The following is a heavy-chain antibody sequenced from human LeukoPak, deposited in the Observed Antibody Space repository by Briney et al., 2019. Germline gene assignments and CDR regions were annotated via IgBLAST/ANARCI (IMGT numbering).Heavy chain of an antibody. CDR1: GGSISSYY. J-gene: IGHJ4*02. CDR3: ARWGYYYDSSGYYRTGDY. D-gene: IGHD3-22*01. V-gene: IGHV4-59*01. CDR2: MYYSGST. Sequence: SETLSLTCTVSGGSISSYYWSWIRQPPGKRLEWIGYMYYSGSTNYNPSLKSRVTISVDTSKNQFSLKLSSVTAADTAVYYCARWGYYYDSSGYYRTGDYWGQGTLVTVSS.